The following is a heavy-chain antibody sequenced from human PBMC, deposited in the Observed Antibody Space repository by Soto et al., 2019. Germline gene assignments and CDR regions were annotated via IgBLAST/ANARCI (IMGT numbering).Heavy chain of an antibody. D-gene: IGHD2-21*01. V-gene: IGHV4-4*02. CDR3: ARESIVVPRAFDI. Sequence: LSLTCAVSGGSISSSSWWSWVRQPPGKGLEWIGEIYHSGSTNYNPSLKSRVTISVDKSKNQFSLKLSSVTAADTAVYYCARESIVVPRAFDIWGQETMVTVSS. J-gene: IGHJ3*02. CDR1: GGSISSSSW. CDR2: IYHSGST.